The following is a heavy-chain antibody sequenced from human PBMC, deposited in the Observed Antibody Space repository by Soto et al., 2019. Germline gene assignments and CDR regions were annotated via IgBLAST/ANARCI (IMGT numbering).Heavy chain of an antibody. D-gene: IGHD3-22*01. J-gene: IGHJ5*02. CDR2: ISAYNGNT. V-gene: IGHV1-18*01. CDR3: ARSYYYDSSGSNPGGSEFDP. CDR1: GYTFTSYG. Sequence: GASVKVSCKASGYTFTSYGISWVRQAPGQGLEWMGWISAYNGNTNYAQKLQGRVTMTTDTSTSTAYMELRSLRSDDTAVYYCARSYYYDSSGSNPGGSEFDPWGQGTLVTVSS.